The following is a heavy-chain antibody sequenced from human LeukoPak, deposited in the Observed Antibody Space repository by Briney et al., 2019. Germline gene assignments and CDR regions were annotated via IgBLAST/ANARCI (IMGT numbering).Heavy chain of an antibody. D-gene: IGHD2-2*02. J-gene: IGHJ4*02. CDR3: AKEAGDCSSTSCYTSYYFDY. CDR1: GFTFSSYG. Sequence: PGGSLRLSCAASGFTFSSYGMHWVRQAPGKGLEWVAFIRYDGSNKYYADSVKGRFTISRDNSKNTLYLQMNSLRAEDTAVYYCAKEAGDCSSTSCYTSYYFDYWGQGTLVSVSS. CDR2: IRYDGSNK. V-gene: IGHV3-30*02.